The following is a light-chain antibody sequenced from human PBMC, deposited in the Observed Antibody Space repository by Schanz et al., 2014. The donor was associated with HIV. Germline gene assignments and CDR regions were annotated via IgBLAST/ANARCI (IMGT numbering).Light chain of an antibody. CDR1: NSDISTYNY. V-gene: IGLV2-8*01. CDR2: DVN. CDR3: AAWDVNLNGPV. J-gene: IGLJ2*01. Sequence: QSALTQPPSASGSPGQSITISCTGLNSDISTYNYVSWYQQNPGKAPNLIIYDVNKRPSAVPDRFSGSRSGNTASLAISGLQSEDEADYYCAAWDVNLNGPVFGGGTKLTVL.